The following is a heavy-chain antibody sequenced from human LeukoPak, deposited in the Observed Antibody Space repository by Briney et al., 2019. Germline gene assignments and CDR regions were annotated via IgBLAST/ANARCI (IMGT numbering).Heavy chain of an antibody. CDR1: GGSISSSSYY. D-gene: IGHD3-9*01. CDR3: ARSDYDILTGYYFDY. V-gene: IGHV4-39*07. Sequence: PSETLSLTCTVSGGSISSSSYYWGWIRQPPGKGLEWIGSIYYTGSTYYNPSLKSRVTISGDTSKNHFSLKLSSVTAADTAVYYCARSDYDILTGYYFDYWGQGTLVTVSS. CDR2: IYYTGST. J-gene: IGHJ4*02.